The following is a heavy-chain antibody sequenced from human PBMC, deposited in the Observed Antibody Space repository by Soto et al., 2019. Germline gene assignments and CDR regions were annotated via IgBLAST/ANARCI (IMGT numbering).Heavy chain of an antibody. CDR3: ARLAAAGRAYYFDY. CDR2: IYYSGST. CDR1: GGSISSYY. Sequence: PSETLSLTCTVSGGSISSYYWSWIRQPPGKGLEWIGYIYYSGSTNYNPSLKSRVTISVDTSKNQFFLKLSSVTAADTAVYYCARLAAAGRAYYFDYWGQGILVTVSS. D-gene: IGHD6-25*01. J-gene: IGHJ4*02. V-gene: IGHV4-59*08.